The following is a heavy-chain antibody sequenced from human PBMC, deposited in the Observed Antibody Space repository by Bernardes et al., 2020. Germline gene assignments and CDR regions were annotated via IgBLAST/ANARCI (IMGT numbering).Heavy chain of an antibody. V-gene: IGHV1-8*01. CDR2: MNPNSGNT. CDR1: GYTFPSYD. D-gene: IGHD6-13*01. CDR3: ARGKRSSFVPYYFDY. Sequence: ASLKVSCKASGYTFPSYDINWVRQATGQGLEWMGWMNPNSGNTGYAQKFQGRVTMTRNTSISTAYMELSSLRSEDTAVYYCARGKRSSFVPYYFDYWGQGTLVTVSS. J-gene: IGHJ4*02.